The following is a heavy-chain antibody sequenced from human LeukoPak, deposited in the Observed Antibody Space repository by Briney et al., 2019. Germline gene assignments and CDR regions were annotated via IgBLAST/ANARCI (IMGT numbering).Heavy chain of an antibody. CDR2: SNQDVSEK. D-gene: IGHD6-13*01. CDR1: GFTSRSYW. CDR3: ARGGWYPEY. Sequence: GGSLRLSSAPSGFTSRSYWMSWVPHAPGKGLEWVSNSNQDVSEKNSVDSVKGRFTISRENAQNTLYLQINGLRAEDSAAYYCARGGWYPEYWAQGTPVTVSS. V-gene: IGHV3-7*04. J-gene: IGHJ4*02.